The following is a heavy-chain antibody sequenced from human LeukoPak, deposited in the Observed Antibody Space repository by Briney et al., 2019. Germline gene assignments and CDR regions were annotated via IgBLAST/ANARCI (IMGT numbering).Heavy chain of an antibody. CDR2: IWYDGSNK. J-gene: IGHJ4*02. CDR1: GFTFSSYG. CDR3: ARAGYSGYVGSYYFDY. V-gene: IGHV3-33*01. Sequence: GGSLRLSCAASGFTFSSYGMHWVRQAPGKGLEWVAVIWYDGSNKYYADSVKGRFTISRDSSKNTLYLQMNSLRAEDTAVYYCARAGYSGYVGSYYFDYWGQGTLVTVSS. D-gene: IGHD5-12*01.